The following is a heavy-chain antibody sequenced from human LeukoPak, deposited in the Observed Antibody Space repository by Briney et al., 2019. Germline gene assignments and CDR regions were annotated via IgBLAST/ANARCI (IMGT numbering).Heavy chain of an antibody. CDR2: IYYSGST. V-gene: IGHV4-61*01. Sequence: SETLSLTCTVSGGSVSSGSYYWSWIRQPPGKGLEWIGYIYYSGSTNYNPSLKSRVTISVDTSKNQFSLKLSSVTAADTAVYYCARDSLTAASGYYFDYWGQGTLVTVSS. CDR1: GGSVSSGSYY. D-gene: IGHD2-2*01. J-gene: IGHJ4*02. CDR3: ARDSLTAASGYYFDY.